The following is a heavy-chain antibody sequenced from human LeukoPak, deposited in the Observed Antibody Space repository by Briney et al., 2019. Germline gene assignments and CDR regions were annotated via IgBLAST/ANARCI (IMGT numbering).Heavy chain of an antibody. CDR2: IYSGGST. D-gene: IGHD1-26*01. CDR1: GFTVSSNY. CDR3: ARAPEWELLRVYFDY. J-gene: IGHJ4*02. Sequence: GGSLRLSCAASGFTVSSNYMSWVRQAPGKGLEWGSVIYSGGSTYYADSVKGRFTISRDNSKNTLYLQMNSLRAEDTAVYYCARAPEWELLRVYFDYWGQGTLVTVSS. V-gene: IGHV3-53*01.